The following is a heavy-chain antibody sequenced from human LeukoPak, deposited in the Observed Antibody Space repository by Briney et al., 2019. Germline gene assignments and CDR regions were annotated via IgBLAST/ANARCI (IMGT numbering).Heavy chain of an antibody. CDR2: IHYSGNT. CDR3: ARGRRAAAAN. Sequence: NPSETLSLTCTVSGDSISGSTYYWGWIRQPPGKGLECIGTIHYSGNTNYNPSLKSRVTISVDTSKNQFSLKLSSVTAADTAVYYCARGRRAAAANWGQGTLVTVSS. V-gene: IGHV4-39*01. CDR1: GDSISGSTYY. J-gene: IGHJ4*02. D-gene: IGHD6-13*01.